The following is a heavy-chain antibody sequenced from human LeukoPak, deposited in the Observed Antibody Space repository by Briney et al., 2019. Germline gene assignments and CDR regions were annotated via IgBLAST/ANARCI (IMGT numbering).Heavy chain of an antibody. CDR1: GYSISSGYY. CDR3: VRGRGGLGIYQFEF. CDR2: IFRSWTT. V-gene: IGHV4-38-2*02. Sequence: SETLSLTCTVSGYSISSGYYWGWVRQPPGKGLQWIGSIFRSWTTYYSPTLRRRLSMSLDTSKNQFSLKLTSVIATDTAVYYCVRGRGGLGIYQFEFWGQGALVIVPS. D-gene: IGHD3/OR15-3a*01. J-gene: IGHJ4*02.